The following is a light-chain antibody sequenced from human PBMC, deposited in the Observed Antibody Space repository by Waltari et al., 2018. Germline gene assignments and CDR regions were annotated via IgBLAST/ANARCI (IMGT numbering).Light chain of an antibody. CDR3: QQYSSYSP. CDR1: QSSTDW. V-gene: IGKV1-5*03. Sequence: DIQMTQSPAILSASVGDRVTITCRASQSSTDWLAWYQQKPGKAPKLLIYKASNLESVVPSRFSGSGSGTEFTLTISDLQPEDFATYYCQQYSSYSPFGQGTKLDIK. J-gene: IGKJ2*01. CDR2: KAS.